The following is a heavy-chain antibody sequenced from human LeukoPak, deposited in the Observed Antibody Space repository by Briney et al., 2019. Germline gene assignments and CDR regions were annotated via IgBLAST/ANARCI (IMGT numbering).Heavy chain of an antibody. CDR3: ARYSGSYYYPPAWDL. V-gene: IGHV3-23*01. CDR1: GFTFSNNA. CDR2: TSTSGGSA. Sequence: TGRSLRLSCAASGFTFSNNAMSWVRQAPGKGLEWVSATSTSGGSAYYADSVKGRFTTSRDNSKNTLYLQMDSLRADDTAVYYCARYSGSYYYPPAWDLWGQGTLVTVSS. D-gene: IGHD1-26*01. J-gene: IGHJ4*02.